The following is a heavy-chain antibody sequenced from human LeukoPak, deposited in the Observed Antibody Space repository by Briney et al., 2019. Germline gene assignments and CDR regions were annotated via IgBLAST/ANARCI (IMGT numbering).Heavy chain of an antibody. CDR3: TTDRNWELLRPYGLDI. J-gene: IGHJ6*02. D-gene: IGHD1-26*01. Sequence: SGGSLRLSCAASGFNFKYVWMNWVRQVPGKGLEWVGRIRTKIEGETRDYPAPVKGRFIISRDDSKTTLYLQMNGLKTEDSAVYYCTTDRNWELLRPYGLDIWGQGTTVIVSS. V-gene: IGHV3-15*01. CDR1: GFNFKYVW. CDR2: IRTKIEGETR.